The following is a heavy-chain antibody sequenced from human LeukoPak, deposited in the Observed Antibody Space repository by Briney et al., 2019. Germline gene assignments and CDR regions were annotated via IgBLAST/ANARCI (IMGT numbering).Heavy chain of an antibody. V-gene: IGHV4-39*01. D-gene: IGHD3-3*01. CDR1: GGSISSSNYY. J-gene: IGHJ6*03. CDR3: ARHRRDHDFWSGSNPTDYYYYMDV. Sequence: PSETLYLTCTVSGGSISSSNYYWGWIRQPPGNGLEWIGTIYYSGHTYYNPSLKSRVTIFADTSQNQFSLKLSSVTAADTAVYYCARHRRDHDFWSGSNPTDYYYYMDVWGKGTSVTVSS. CDR2: IYYSGHT.